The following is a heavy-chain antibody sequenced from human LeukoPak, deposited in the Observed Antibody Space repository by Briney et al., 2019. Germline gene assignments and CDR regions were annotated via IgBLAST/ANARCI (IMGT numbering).Heavy chain of an antibody. V-gene: IGHV3-23*01. CDR2: TTGSGGDT. CDR1: GFTFSNYA. J-gene: IGHJ4*02. CDR3: AKGSTISRPYYFDY. Sequence: QAGGSLRLSCAVSGFTFSNYAMSWVRQAPGEGLEWVSATTGSGGDTYHAESVKGRFTVSRDNSKNTLYLQMDSLRAEDTAVYYCAKGSTISRPYYFDYWGQGTLVTVSS. D-gene: IGHD2/OR15-2a*01.